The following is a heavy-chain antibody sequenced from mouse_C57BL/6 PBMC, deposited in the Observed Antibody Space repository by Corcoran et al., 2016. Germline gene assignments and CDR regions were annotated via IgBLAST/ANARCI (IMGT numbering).Heavy chain of an antibody. J-gene: IGHJ2*01. D-gene: IGHD4-1*01. CDR3: ARSGRDAFDY. V-gene: IGHV1-81*01. CDR1: GYTFTSYG. CDR2: IYPRRGNT. Sequence: QVQLQQSGAELARPGASVKLSCKVSGYTFTSYGISWVKQRTGQGLEWIGVIYPRRGNTYYNEKFKGKATLTGDKSSSTAYMELRSLTSEDSAVYFCARSGRDAFDYWGQGTTLTVSS.